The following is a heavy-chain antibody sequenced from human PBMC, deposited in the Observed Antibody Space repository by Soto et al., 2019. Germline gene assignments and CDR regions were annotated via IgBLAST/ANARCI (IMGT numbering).Heavy chain of an antibody. D-gene: IGHD4-4*01. CDR2: VYYSGTT. J-gene: IGHJ5*02. Sequence: SETLSLTCTVSGGSIDSGDYYWSCIRQPPGKGLEWIGYVYYSGTTNYNPFLKSRVTLSLDKSKNQFSLKMNSVTAADTAVYYCARYVIAPTNYFDPWGQGTLVTVSS. CDR3: ARYVIAPTNYFDP. CDR1: GGSIDSGDYY. V-gene: IGHV4-61*08.